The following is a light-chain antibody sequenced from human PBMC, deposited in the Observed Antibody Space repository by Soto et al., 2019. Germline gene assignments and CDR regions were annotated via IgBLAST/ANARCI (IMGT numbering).Light chain of an antibody. Sequence: EIALTQSPDTLSLSPGQGASFSCRASQSVHTFLAWYQQKPGQAPRLLIYGASSRAIGIPDRFSGSGSGTDFALTISRLEPEDFAVYYCQQYFKSPWTFGQGTKVDIK. CDR1: QSVHTF. CDR3: QQYFKSPWT. V-gene: IGKV3-20*01. J-gene: IGKJ1*01. CDR2: GAS.